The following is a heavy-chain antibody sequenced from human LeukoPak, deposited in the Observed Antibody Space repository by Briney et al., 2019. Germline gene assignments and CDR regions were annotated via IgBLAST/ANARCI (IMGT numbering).Heavy chain of an antibody. Sequence: SVKVSCKASGGTFSSYAISWVRQAPGQGLKWMGGIIPIFGTANYAQKFQGRVTITADESTSTAYMELSSLRSEDTAVYYCARVPGITIFGVVIRYYFDYWGQGTLVTVSS. J-gene: IGHJ4*02. CDR2: IIPIFGTA. CDR1: GGTFSSYA. CDR3: ARVPGITIFGVVIRYYFDY. V-gene: IGHV1-69*13. D-gene: IGHD3-3*01.